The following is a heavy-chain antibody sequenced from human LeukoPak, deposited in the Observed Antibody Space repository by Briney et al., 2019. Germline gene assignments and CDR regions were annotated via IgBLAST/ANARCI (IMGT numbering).Heavy chain of an antibody. D-gene: IGHD1-26*01. Sequence: GGSLRLSCAASGFTFSSYGMHWVRQASRKGLEWVGRIRSKANSYATAYAASVKGRFTISRDDSKNTAYLQMNSLKTEDTAVYYCTRRSYSGSYSFDYWGQGTLVTVSS. CDR1: GFTFSSYG. J-gene: IGHJ4*02. CDR2: IRSKANSYAT. V-gene: IGHV3-73*01. CDR3: TRRSYSGSYSFDY.